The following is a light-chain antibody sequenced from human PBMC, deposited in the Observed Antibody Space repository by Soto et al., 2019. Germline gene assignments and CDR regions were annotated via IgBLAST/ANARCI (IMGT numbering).Light chain of an antibody. Sequence: EIVMTQSPATLSVSPGERATLSCRASQSVSSDLAWYQQKPGQTPSLLSYAASVRAIGIPARFSGSGSGTEFTLTISSLQSDDFAGYYCQQYRNWPRTFGQGTKLEI. V-gene: IGKV3-15*01. J-gene: IGKJ1*01. CDR2: AAS. CDR1: QSVSSD. CDR3: QQYRNWPRT.